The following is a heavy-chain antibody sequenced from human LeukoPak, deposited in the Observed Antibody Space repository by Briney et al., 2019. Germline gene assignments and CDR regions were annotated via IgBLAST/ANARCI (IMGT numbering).Heavy chain of an antibody. J-gene: IGHJ4*02. V-gene: IGHV1-2*02. Sequence: EASVKVSCKASEYTFTGYYMHWVRQAPGQGLEWMGWINPNSGGTNYAQKFQGRVTMTRDTSISTAYMELSRLRSDDTAVYYCARDSSHYGSGSYYNTYYFDYWGQGTLVTVSS. CDR1: EYTFTGYY. D-gene: IGHD3-10*01. CDR3: ARDSSHYGSGSYYNTYYFDY. CDR2: INPNSGGT.